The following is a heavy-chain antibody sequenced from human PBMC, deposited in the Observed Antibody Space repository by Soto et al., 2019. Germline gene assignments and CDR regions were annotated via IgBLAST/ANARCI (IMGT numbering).Heavy chain of an antibody. Sequence: GGSLRLSCAASGFPFTNYAMSWVRQAPGKGLEWVSTTGGGIGPYYADSVKGRFTISRDNPRSTLYLEMNSLRAEDTAIYYCAKMPDGVNSNSPYCWGPGTLVTVSS. CDR1: GFPFTNYA. D-gene: IGHD1-1*01. CDR3: AKMPDGVNSNSPYC. J-gene: IGHJ4*02. CDR2: TGGGIGP. V-gene: IGHV3-23*01.